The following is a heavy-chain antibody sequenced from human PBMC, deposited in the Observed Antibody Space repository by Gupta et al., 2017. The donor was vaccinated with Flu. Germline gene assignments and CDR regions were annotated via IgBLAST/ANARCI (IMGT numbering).Heavy chain of an antibody. J-gene: IGHJ5*02. Sequence: EVLLVAFRAGFVKRGGCVVLVCPAAGFIFNSAGMLWVRQAPGKGLEWVGRVKNDADAGTTEYTAPVKGRFTISRDDSKNTLYLQMNSLKTEDTAVYYCTPDISGIAALSWGQGTLVTVSS. V-gene: IGHV3-15*01. D-gene: IGHD6-13*01. CDR2: VKNDADAGTT. CDR1: GFIFNSAG. CDR3: TPDISGIAALS.